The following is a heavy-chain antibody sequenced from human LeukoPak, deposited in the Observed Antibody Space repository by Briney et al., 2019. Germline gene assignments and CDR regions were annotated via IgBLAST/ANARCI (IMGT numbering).Heavy chain of an antibody. CDR1: GYTFTSNY. J-gene: IGHJ4*02. CDR2: IYPRDGST. Sequence: ASVKVSCKASGYTFTSNYIHWVRQAHGQGLEWMGMIYPRDGSTSYAQKFQGRVTVTRDTSTSTVHMELNGLRSEDTAVYYCARDQEGFDYWGQGTLVTVSS. CDR3: ARDQEGFDY. V-gene: IGHV1-46*01.